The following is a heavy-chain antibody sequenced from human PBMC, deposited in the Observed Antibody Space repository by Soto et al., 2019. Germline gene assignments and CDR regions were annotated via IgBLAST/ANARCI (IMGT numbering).Heavy chain of an antibody. CDR1: GFTFSDYY. D-gene: IGHD2-2*01. CDR3: ARGRSSSYPYFDF. Sequence: QVQVVESGGGLVKPGGSLRLSCEGSGFTFSDYYMSWIRQAPGQGLEWVSYITSSGSSTYYVDSVKGRFTISRDNAKNSLYLQMNSLRAEDTAVYYCARGRSSSYPYFDFWGQGTLVTVSS. V-gene: IGHV3-11*01. J-gene: IGHJ4*02. CDR2: ITSSGSST.